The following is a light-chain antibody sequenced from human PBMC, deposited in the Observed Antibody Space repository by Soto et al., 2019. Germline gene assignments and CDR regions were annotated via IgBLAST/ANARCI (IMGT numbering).Light chain of an antibody. CDR1: QSISSW. CDR2: KAS. J-gene: IGKJ1*01. V-gene: IGKV1-5*03. Sequence: DIQMTQSPSTLSASVGDRVTITCRASQSISSWLAWYQQKPGKAPNLLIYKASNLQSGVPSRFSGSVSGTEFTLTISSLQPDDFATYYCQQYNSYSETFGQGAKVEI. CDR3: QQYNSYSET.